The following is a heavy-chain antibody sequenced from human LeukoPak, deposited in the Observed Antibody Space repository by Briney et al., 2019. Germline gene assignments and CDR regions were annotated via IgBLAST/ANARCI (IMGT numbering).Heavy chain of an antibody. V-gene: IGHV3-30-3*01. CDR2: ISYDGSNK. J-gene: IGHJ4*02. D-gene: IGHD6-13*01. CDR3: ARGGYTTGFDY. Sequence: PGRSLRLSCAASGFTFSSYAKHWVRQAPGKGLEWVAVISYDGSNKYYADSVKGRFTISRDNSKNTLYLQMNSLRAEDTAVYYCARGGYTTGFDYWGQGTLVTVSS. CDR1: GFTFSSYA.